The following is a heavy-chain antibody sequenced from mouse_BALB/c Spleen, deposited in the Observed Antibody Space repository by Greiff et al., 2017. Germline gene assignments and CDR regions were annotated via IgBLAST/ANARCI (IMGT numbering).Heavy chain of an antibody. CDR1: GFSLTSYG. CDR2: IWAGGST. Sequence: QVQLKESGPGLVAPSQSLSITCTVSGFSLTSYGVHWVRQPPGKGLEWLGVIWAGGSTNYNSALMSRLSISKDNSKSQVFLKMNSLQTDDTAMYYCAREGTTVVATKGYYFDYWGQGTTLTVSS. V-gene: IGHV2-9*02. CDR3: AREGTTVVATKGYYFDY. J-gene: IGHJ2*01. D-gene: IGHD1-1*01.